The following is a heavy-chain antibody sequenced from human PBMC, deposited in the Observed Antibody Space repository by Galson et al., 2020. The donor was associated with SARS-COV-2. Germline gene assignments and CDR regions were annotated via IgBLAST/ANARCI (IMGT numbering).Heavy chain of an antibody. Sequence: SETLSLTCAVHSGSFNDYYWSWIRQPPGKGLEWIGEIYHNGDSNYNPSLKSRVTMSVDTSKNQFSLRLSSVTAADTALYYCAGLDRDFDTLTGLPRGYNWFDPWGQGTLVTVSS. CDR2: IYHNGDS. J-gene: IGHJ5*02. CDR1: SGSFNDYY. D-gene: IGHD3-9*01. CDR3: AGLDRDFDTLTGLPRGYNWFDP. V-gene: IGHV4-34*01.